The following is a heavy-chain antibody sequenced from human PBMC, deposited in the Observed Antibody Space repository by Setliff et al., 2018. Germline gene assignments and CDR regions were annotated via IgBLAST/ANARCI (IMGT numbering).Heavy chain of an antibody. V-gene: IGHV1-18*04. D-gene: IGHD6-19*01. Sequence: ASVKVSCKASGYTFTSYYMHWVRQAPGQGLEWMGWISAYNGNTNYAQKLQGRVTMTTDTSTSTAYMELRSLRSDDTAVYYCARVTIAVAGYFDFWSQGTLVTVSS. CDR3: ARVTIAVAGYFDF. CDR1: GYTFTSYY. CDR2: ISAYNGNT. J-gene: IGHJ4*02.